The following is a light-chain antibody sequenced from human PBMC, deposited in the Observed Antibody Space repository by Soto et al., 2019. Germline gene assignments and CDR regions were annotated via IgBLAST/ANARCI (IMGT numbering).Light chain of an antibody. Sequence: DIVMPPSPDSLAVSLGARATINCKSSQSVLSSSNTKPYLAWYQQKPRQPPKLLIYWASTRESGVPHRFSGSGSGTDFTLSIASLQAEDVAVYYCQQYYNVPRTFGQGTKVEIK. CDR1: QSVLSSSNTKPY. CDR2: WAS. J-gene: IGKJ1*01. V-gene: IGKV4-1*01. CDR3: QQYYNVPRT.